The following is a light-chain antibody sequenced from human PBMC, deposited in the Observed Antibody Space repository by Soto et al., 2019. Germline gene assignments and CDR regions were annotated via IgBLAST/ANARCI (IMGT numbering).Light chain of an antibody. Sequence: QSVLTQPPSVSGAPGQRVTISCTGSSSNIGAGFDVHWYQQLPGTAPKLLIYGNTNRPSGVPDRFSGSKSGTSASLAITGLQAEDDADYYCQSYDSSLSAPVVFGGGTKLTVL. CDR2: GNT. CDR1: SSNIGAGFD. J-gene: IGLJ2*01. CDR3: QSYDSSLSAPVV. V-gene: IGLV1-40*01.